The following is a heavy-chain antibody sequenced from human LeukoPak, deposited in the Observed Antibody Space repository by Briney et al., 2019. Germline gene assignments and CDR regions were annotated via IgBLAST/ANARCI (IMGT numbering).Heavy chain of an antibody. Sequence: SETLSLTCTVSGGSISSGAYYWSWIRQHPGKGLEWIGYIYYSGNTYYNPSLKSRVTISVDTSKNQFSLKLSSLTAADTAVYYCAKSREEIRGLDAFDIWGQGTMVTVSS. J-gene: IGHJ3*02. V-gene: IGHV4-31*03. D-gene: IGHD5-24*01. CDR1: GGSISSGAYY. CDR3: AKSREEIRGLDAFDI. CDR2: IYYSGNT.